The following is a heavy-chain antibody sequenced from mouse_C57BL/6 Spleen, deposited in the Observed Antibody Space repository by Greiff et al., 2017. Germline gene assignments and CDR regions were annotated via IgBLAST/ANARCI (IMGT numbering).Heavy chain of an antibody. J-gene: IGHJ3*01. CDR1: GFTFTGYW. D-gene: IGHD1-1*01. Sequence: VQLQESGAELMKPGASVKLSCEATGFTFTGYWISWVQQRPGHGLEWIGAILPGSGSTYYNEKFKGKVTFTADTSSNTAYMQLSSLTTEDSAIYYCARTEKFITTVEGFAYWGQGTLVTVSA. CDR2: ILPGSGST. V-gene: IGHV1-9*01. CDR3: ARTEKFITTVEGFAY.